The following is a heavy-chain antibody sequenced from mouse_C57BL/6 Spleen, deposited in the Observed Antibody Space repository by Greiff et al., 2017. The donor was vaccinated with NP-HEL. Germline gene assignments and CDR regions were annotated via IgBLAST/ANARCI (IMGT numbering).Heavy chain of an antibody. J-gene: IGHJ4*01. V-gene: IGHV5-17*01. Sequence: EVHLVESGGGLVKPGGSLKLSCAASGFTFSDYGMHWVRQAPEKGLEWVAYISSGSSTIYYADTVKGRFTISRDNAKNTLFLQMTSLRSEDTAMYYCAKDYYGSSRYYYAMDYWGQGTSVTVSS. CDR2: ISSGSSTI. CDR3: AKDYYGSSRYYYAMDY. CDR1: GFTFSDYG. D-gene: IGHD1-1*01.